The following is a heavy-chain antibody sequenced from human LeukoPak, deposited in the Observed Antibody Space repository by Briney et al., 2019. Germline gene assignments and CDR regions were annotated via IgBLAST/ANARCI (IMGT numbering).Heavy chain of an antibody. J-gene: IGHJ5*02. D-gene: IGHD1-26*01. CDR3: AKDALPSSGNYLLA. V-gene: IGHV3-23*01. Sequence: GGSLRLSCTASGFTFSSYAMSWVRQAPGKGLEWVSAISGSGGSTYYADSVKGRFTISRDNSKNTLYLQMNSLRAEDTAVYYCAKDALPSSGNYLLAWGRGTLVTVSS. CDR1: GFTFSSYA. CDR2: ISGSGGST.